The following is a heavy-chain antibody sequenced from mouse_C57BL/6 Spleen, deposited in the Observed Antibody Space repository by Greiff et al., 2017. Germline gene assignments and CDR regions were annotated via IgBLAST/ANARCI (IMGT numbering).Heavy chain of an antibody. CDR1: GYTFTDYY. Sequence: VQLQQSGPELVKPGASVKISCKASGYTFTDYYMNWVKQSHGKSLEWIGDINPNNGGTSYNQKFKGKATLTVDKSSSTAYMELRSLTSEDSAVYYCARVLLYDTLDYWGQGTTLTVSS. CDR2: INPNNGGT. CDR3: ARVLLYDTLDY. V-gene: IGHV1-26*01. D-gene: IGHD2-12*01. J-gene: IGHJ2*01.